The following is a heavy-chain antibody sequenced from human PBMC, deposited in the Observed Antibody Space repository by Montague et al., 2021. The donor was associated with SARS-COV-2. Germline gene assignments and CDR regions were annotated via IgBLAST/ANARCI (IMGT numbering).Heavy chain of an antibody. V-gene: IGHV4-59*01. CDR3: ERVLRSVVVTVPAFDI. CDR2: ST. Sequence: STNYNPSLKSRVTISVDTSKNQFFLKLSSVTAADTAVYYCERVLRSVVVTVPAFDIWGQGTKVTVS. J-gene: IGHJ3*02. D-gene: IGHD2-21*02.